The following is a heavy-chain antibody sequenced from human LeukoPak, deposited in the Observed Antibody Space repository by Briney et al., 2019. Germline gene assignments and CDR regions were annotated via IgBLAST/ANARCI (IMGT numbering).Heavy chain of an antibody. V-gene: IGHV4-4*07. CDR2: IYTSGST. CDR1: GGSISSYY. D-gene: IGHD3-3*01. J-gene: IGHJ3*02. CDR3: ARVGRFLEWRLGDAFDT. Sequence: PSETLSLTCTVSGGSISSYYWSWIRQPAGKGLEWIGRIYTSGSTNYNPSLKSRVTMSVDTSKNQFSLKLSSVTAADTAVYYCARVGRFLEWRLGDAFDTWGQGTMVTVSS.